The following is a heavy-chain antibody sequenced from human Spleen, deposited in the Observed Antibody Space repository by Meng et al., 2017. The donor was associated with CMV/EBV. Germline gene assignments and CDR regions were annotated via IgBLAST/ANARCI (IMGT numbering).Heavy chain of an antibody. D-gene: IGHD3-22*01. CDR3: ARGPPRSGYYYKYFDY. V-gene: IGHV4-59*01. J-gene: IGHJ4*02. CDR2: IYYSGST. Sequence: GSLRLSCAASGFTFSSYSMNWVRQPPGKGLEWIGYIYYSGSTTYNPSLKSRVTISVDTSTNQFSLKLTSVTAADTAVYYCARGPPRSGYYYKYFDYWGQGTLVTVSS. CDR1: GFTFSSYS.